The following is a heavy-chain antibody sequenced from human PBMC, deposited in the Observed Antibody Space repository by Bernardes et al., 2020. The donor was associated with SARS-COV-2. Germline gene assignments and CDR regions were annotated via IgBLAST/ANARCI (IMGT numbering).Heavy chain of an antibody. Sequence: GGSLRLSCEASGFTISNYWMHWVRQTPGKGLVWVSRIDGHGSATTYTDSVKGRFTVFRDDAKNTLYLQMNSLRVEDTAIYYCVRVPVVGTPMTQVDRRFDPWGQGTLVTVSS. D-gene: IGHD5-18*01. V-gene: IGHV3-74*01. CDR2: IDGHGSAT. CDR3: VRVPVVGTPMTQVDRRFDP. CDR1: GFTISNYW. J-gene: IGHJ5*02.